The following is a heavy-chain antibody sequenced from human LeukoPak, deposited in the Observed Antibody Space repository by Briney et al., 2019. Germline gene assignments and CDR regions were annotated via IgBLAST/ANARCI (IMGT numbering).Heavy chain of an antibody. CDR2: ISSSSSTI. V-gene: IGHV3-48*04. CDR3: ARGSIIAVAGTFYYGMDV. Sequence: GGSLRLSCAASGFTFSSYSMNWVRQAPGKGLEWVSYISSSSSTIYYADSVKGRFTISRDNAKNSLYLQMNSLRAENTAVYYCARGSIIAVAGTFYYGMDVWGQGTTVTVSS. CDR1: GFTFSSYS. D-gene: IGHD6-19*01. J-gene: IGHJ6*02.